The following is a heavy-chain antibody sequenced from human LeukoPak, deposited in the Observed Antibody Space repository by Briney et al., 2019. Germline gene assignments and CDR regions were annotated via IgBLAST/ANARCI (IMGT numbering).Heavy chain of an antibody. Sequence: SETLSLTCTVSGGSISSYYWSWIRQPPGKGLEWIGYIYYSGSTNYNPSLKSRVTISVDTSKNQFSLKLSSVTAADTAVYYCARGLDYGRDYFDYWGQGTLVTVSS. CDR3: ARGLDYGRDYFDY. J-gene: IGHJ4*02. D-gene: IGHD4/OR15-4a*01. CDR1: GGSISSYY. CDR2: IYYSGST. V-gene: IGHV4-59*01.